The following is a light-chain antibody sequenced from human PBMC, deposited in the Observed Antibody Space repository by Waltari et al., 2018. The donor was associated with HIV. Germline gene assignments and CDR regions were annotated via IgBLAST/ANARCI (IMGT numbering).Light chain of an antibody. CDR1: SLRNNY. J-gene: IGLJ2*01. CDR3: NCRGNSGNKVL. Sequence: SSELTQDPAVSVALGQKVMITCQGDSLRNNYASWYQQKPGQAPVLVFNGRDGRPSGVPDRFAGSSSGNTASLTITGAQAEDEADYYCNCRGNSGNKVLFGGGTRLTVL. V-gene: IGLV3-19*01. CDR2: GRD.